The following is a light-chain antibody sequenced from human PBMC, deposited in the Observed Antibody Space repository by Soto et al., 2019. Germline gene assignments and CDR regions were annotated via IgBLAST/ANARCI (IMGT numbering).Light chain of an antibody. V-gene: IGKV1-39*01. CDR3: QQSYTTPWT. CDR2: AAS. Sequence: DIQMTQSPSSLSTSVGDRVAITCRASQSISNYLNWYQQKPWRVPKLLIYAASRSQSGVTSRFSGSRSGTGFTLTISSLQPEDFETYCFQQSYTTPWTFGQGTKGEIK. J-gene: IGKJ1*01. CDR1: QSISNY.